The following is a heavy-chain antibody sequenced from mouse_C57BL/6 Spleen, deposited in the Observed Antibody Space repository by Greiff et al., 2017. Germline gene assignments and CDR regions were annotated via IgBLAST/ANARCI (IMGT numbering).Heavy chain of an antibody. V-gene: IGHV1-55*01. D-gene: IGHD2-3*01. CDR2: IYPGSGST. CDR1: GYSFTSYW. Sequence: QVQLKQPVAGLVQPGASVKMSCKASGYSFTSYWITWVKQRHGQGLEWIGDIYPGSGSTNYNEKVTSKATLTVDTSSSTAYMQLSSLTSEDSAVYCCARPDGYYCFDVWGTGTTATVSS. CDR3: ARPDGYYCFDV. J-gene: IGHJ1*03.